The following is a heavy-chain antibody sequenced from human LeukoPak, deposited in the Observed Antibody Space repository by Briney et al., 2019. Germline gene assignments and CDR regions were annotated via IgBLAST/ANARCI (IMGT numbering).Heavy chain of an antibody. Sequence: PSETLSLTCTVSGGSISSYYWSWIRQPPGKGLEWIGYIYYSGSTNYNPSLKSRVTISVDTSKNQFSLKLSSVTAADTAVYYCASSSRYCSSTSCYTEKAYYYYYMDVWGKGTTVTVSS. CDR3: ASSSRYCSSTSCYTEKAYYYYYMDV. CDR1: GGSISSYY. CDR2: IYYSGST. D-gene: IGHD2-2*02. J-gene: IGHJ6*03. V-gene: IGHV4-59*01.